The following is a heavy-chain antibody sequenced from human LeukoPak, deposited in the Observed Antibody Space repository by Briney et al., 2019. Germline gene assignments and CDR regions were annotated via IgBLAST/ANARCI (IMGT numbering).Heavy chain of an antibody. CDR2: ISAYNGNT. CDR1: GYTFTNYG. V-gene: IGHV1-18*01. CDR3: ARTYYYDSSGYYYGHWFDP. Sequence: ASVKVSCRASGYTFTNYGISWVRQAPGQGLEWMGWISAYNGNTNYAQKLQGRVTMTTETSTSTAYMELRSLRSDDTASYYCARTYYYDSSGYYYGHWFDPWGQGTLVTVSS. D-gene: IGHD3-22*01. J-gene: IGHJ5*02.